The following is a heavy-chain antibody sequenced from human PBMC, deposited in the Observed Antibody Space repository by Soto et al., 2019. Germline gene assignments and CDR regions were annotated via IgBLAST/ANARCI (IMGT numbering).Heavy chain of an antibody. D-gene: IGHD6-19*01. CDR3: ARDPLVGYSSGWQSYRNSVGGMDV. V-gene: IGHV1-69*01. J-gene: IGHJ6*02. Sequence: LVKGYWKTAGDTHRRDGIGCLRQDHGQGLELRGESIPIFGTANDAKKFQGRVTITADESTSTAYMELSGLRSEDTAVYYCARDPLVGYSSGWQSYRNSVGGMDVWGQGTTVTVSS. CDR2: SIPIFGTA. CDR1: GDTHRRDG.